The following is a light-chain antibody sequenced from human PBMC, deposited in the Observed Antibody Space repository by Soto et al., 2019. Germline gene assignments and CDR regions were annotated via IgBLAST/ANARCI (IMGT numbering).Light chain of an antibody. J-gene: IGKJ1*01. CDR1: QSISTW. CDR3: QQYNSYSSWT. CDR2: DAS. Sequence: DIHMTQSPSTLSASVGDRVTITCRASQSISTWLAWYQQKPGKAPHLLIYDASSLETGVPSRFSGIGSGTEFTLTINNLQPDDFAMYYCQQYNSYSSWTFGQGTKVDIK. V-gene: IGKV1-5*01.